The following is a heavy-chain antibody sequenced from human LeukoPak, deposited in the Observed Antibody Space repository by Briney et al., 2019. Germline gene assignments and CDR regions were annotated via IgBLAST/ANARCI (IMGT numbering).Heavy chain of an antibody. V-gene: IGHV1-18*01. D-gene: IGHD5-24*01. CDR2: ISANNGDT. J-gene: IGHJ4*02. Sequence: GASVKVSCKASGYTFTSYGISWVRQAPGQGLEWVGWISANNGDTDYAQKFQARVTMTTDTSTSTAYMELRSLRSDDTAVYYCAREGDGYNYYFDYWGQGTLVTVSS. CDR1: GYTFTSYG. CDR3: AREGDGYNYYFDY.